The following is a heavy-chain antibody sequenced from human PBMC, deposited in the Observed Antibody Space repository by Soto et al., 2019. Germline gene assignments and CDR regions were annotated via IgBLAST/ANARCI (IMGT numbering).Heavy chain of an antibody. V-gene: IGHV3-74*01. CDR3: AKAEKISAVAGYLEN. CDR2: INTDGSTT. J-gene: IGHJ4*02. Sequence: GPVRHSYAAAEFTFGAYWRRWVRQNTWKGPVWVSSINTDGSTTRYADSVKGRFTISRDNAKNTLFLQMNSLRAEDTAIYYCAKAEKISAVAGYLENWGQGTQVTVSS. D-gene: IGHD6-19*01. CDR1: EFTFGAYW.